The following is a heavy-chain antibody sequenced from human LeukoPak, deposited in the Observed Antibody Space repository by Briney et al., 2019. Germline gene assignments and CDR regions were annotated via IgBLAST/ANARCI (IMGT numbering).Heavy chain of an antibody. D-gene: IGHD2-2*01. CDR3: ARGGQSRYCSSTSCYFDY. V-gene: IGHV3-30-3*01. CDR2: ISYDGSNK. Sequence: GGSLRLSCAASGFTFSSYAMHWVRQAPGKGLEWVAVISYDGSNKYYADSVKGRFTISRDNSKNTLYLQMNSLRAEDTAVYYCARGGQSRYCSSTSCYFDYWGQGTLVTVSS. CDR1: GFTFSSYA. J-gene: IGHJ4*02.